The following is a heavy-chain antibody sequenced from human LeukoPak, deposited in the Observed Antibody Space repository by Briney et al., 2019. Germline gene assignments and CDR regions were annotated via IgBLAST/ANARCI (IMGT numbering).Heavy chain of an antibody. Sequence: PSETLPLTCTVSGGSISSYYWSWIRQPPGKGLEWIGYIYYSGSTNYNPSLKSRVTISVDTSKNQFSLKLSSVTAADTAVYYCARESYGGNPGFDYWGQGTLVTVSS. CDR3: ARESYGGNPGFDY. CDR2: IYYSGST. V-gene: IGHV4-59*01. CDR1: GGSISSYY. J-gene: IGHJ4*02. D-gene: IGHD4-23*01.